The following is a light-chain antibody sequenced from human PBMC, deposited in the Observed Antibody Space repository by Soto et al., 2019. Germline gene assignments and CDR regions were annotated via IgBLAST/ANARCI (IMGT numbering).Light chain of an antibody. V-gene: IGKV3-20*01. J-gene: IGKJ4*01. Sequence: EIVLTQSPGTLSLSPEERATLSCRASQSVSSSYLAWYQQKPGQAPRLLIYGASSRATGIPERFSGSGSGTDFTLTISRLEPEDFAVYYCQLYVGSALTFGGGTKVEIK. CDR3: QLYVGSALT. CDR1: QSVSSSY. CDR2: GAS.